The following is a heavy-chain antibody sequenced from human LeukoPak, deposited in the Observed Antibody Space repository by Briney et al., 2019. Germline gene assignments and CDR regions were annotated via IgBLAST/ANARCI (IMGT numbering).Heavy chain of an antibody. Sequence: SETLSLTCTVSGGSIDSYYWHWMRQPPGKGLEWIGYIYFTGSTNYNPSLKSRVTISVDTSKNQFSLKLNSVTAADTAIYYCARSTYSSSQWDYWGQGTLVTVFS. J-gene: IGHJ4*02. CDR1: GGSIDSYY. CDR2: IYFTGST. V-gene: IGHV4-59*01. CDR3: ARSTYSSSQWDY. D-gene: IGHD6-13*01.